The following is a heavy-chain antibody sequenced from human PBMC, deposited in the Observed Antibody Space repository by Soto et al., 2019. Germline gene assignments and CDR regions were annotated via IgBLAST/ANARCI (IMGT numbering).Heavy chain of an antibody. CDR1: GSTFSTYT. Sequence: PGGSLRLSCAASGSTFSTYTMNWVRQTPGKGLEWVSFISYDGSNKYFADSVKGRFTISRDNSKSTLYLHMNSLRAEDTAVYYCAREPPPTITGLLDYWGQGTLVTVS. D-gene: IGHD5-12*01. V-gene: IGHV3-30-3*01. CDR3: AREPPPTITGLLDY. J-gene: IGHJ4*02. CDR2: ISYDGSNK.